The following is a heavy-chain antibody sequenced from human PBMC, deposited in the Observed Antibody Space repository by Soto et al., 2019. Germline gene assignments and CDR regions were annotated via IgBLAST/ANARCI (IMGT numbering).Heavy chain of an antibody. Sequence: GESLKISCKGSGYSFTSYWIGWVRQMPGKGREWLGIIYPGDFVTRYSPSFKGQVTISADKSISTAYLQWSSLKASDTAMYYCARPPYSPNDAFDIWGQGTMVTVSS. CDR1: GYSFTSYW. V-gene: IGHV5-51*01. CDR3: ARPPYSPNDAFDI. J-gene: IGHJ3*02. CDR2: IYPGDFVT. D-gene: IGHD6-13*01.